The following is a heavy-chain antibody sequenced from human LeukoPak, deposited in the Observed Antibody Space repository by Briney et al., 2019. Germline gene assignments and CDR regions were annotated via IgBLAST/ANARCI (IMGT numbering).Heavy chain of an antibody. Sequence: SETLSLTCTLSGGSISSSNYYWGWIRQPPGKGLEWIGSIYYSGSTYYKPSLKSRVTISVDTSKNQFSLKLSSVTAADTAVYYCARGRSIFGVVIHYYYYMDVWGKGTTVTVSS. CDR1: GGSISSSNYY. J-gene: IGHJ6*03. CDR2: IYYSGST. D-gene: IGHD3-3*01. V-gene: IGHV4-39*07. CDR3: ARGRSIFGVVIHYYYYMDV.